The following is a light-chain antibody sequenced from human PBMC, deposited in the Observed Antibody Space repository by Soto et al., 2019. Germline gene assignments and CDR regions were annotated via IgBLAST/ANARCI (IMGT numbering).Light chain of an antibody. Sequence: QSVLTQPPSASGTPGQRVTISCSGSSSNIGSNFVNWYQQLPGTAPKLLIYGNTQRPSGVPDRFSGSKSGTSASLAISGLQSEDEADYFCAAWDDSLPGVVFGGGTKLTVL. CDR3: AAWDDSLPGVV. CDR1: SSNIGSNF. V-gene: IGLV1-44*01. CDR2: GNT. J-gene: IGLJ2*01.